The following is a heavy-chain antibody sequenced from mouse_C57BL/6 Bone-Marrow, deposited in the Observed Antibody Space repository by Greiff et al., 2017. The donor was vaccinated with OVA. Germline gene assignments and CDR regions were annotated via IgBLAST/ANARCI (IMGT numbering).Heavy chain of an antibody. D-gene: IGHD1-1*01. J-gene: IGHJ1*03. CDR1: GYTFTSYW. CDR3: ARKATTVVERDSYWYFDV. V-gene: IGHV1-61*01. CDR2: IYPSDSET. Sequence: QVQLQQPGAELVRPGSSVKLSCKASGYTFTSYWMDWVKQRPGQGLEWIGNIYPSDSETHYNQKFKDKATLTVDKSSSTAYMQLSSLTSEDSAVYYCARKATTVVERDSYWYFDVWGTGTTVTVSS.